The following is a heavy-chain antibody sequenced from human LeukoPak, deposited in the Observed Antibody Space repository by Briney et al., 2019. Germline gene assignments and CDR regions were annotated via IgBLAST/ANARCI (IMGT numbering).Heavy chain of an antibody. CDR2: MNPNSGNT. D-gene: IGHD6-13*01. J-gene: IGHJ4*02. CDR3: ARVAGRSYSTRYYFGY. Sequence: GASVKVSCKASGYTFTSYDINWVRQATGQGLEWMGWMNPNSGNTGYAQKFQGRVTMTRNTSISTAYMELSSLRSEDTAVYYCARVAGRSYSTRYYFGYWGQGTLATVSS. V-gene: IGHV1-8*01. CDR1: GYTFTSYD.